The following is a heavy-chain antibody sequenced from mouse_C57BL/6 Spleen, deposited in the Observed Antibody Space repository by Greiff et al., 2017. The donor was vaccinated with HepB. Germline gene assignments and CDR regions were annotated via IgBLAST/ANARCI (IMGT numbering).Heavy chain of an antibody. V-gene: IGHV1-81*01. D-gene: IGHD1-1*01. Sequence: VQLQQSGAELARPGASVKLSCKASGYTFTSYGISWVKQRTGQGLEWIGKIHPRSDNTYYNEKFKGKATLTADKSSSTAYMELRSLTSEDSAVYFCAKEELLRFDYWGQGTTLTVSS. J-gene: IGHJ2*01. CDR3: AKEELLRFDY. CDR1: GYTFTSYG. CDR2: IHPRSDNT.